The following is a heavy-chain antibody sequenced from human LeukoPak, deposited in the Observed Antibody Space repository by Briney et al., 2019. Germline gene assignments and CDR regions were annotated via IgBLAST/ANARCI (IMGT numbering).Heavy chain of an antibody. CDR2: IIPILGIA. J-gene: IGHJ4*02. D-gene: IGHD4-23*01. CDR3: ARESYSGNPYFDY. CDR1: GGTFSSYA. V-gene: IGHV1-69*04. Sequence: ASVKVSCKASGGTFSSYAISWVRQAPGQGPEWMGRIIPILGIANYAQKFQGRVTITADKSTSTAYMELSSLRSEDTAMYYCARESYSGNPYFDYWGQGTLVTVSS.